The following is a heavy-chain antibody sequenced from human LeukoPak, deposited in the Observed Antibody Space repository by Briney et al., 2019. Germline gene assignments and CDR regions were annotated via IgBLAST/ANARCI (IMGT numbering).Heavy chain of an antibody. CDR2: IYSGGNT. CDR1: GFTFSNAW. J-gene: IGHJ4*02. D-gene: IGHD3-22*01. CDR3: ARRAGDYSHPYDY. Sequence: GGSLRLSCAASGFTFSNAWMSWVRQAPGKGLEWVSFIYSGGNTHYSDSVKGRFTISRDNSKNTLYLQMNSLRAEDTAVYYCARRAGDYSHPYDYWGQGTLVTVSS. V-gene: IGHV3-53*01.